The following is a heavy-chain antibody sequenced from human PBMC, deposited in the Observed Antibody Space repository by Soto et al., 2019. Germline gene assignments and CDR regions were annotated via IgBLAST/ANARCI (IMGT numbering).Heavy chain of an antibody. CDR2: ISSSSSYI. V-gene: IGHV3-21*01. Sequence: PVGSLRLSCAASGFTFSSYSMNWVRQAPGKGLEWVSSISSSSSYIYYADSVKGRFTISRDNAKNSLYLQMNSLRAEDTAVYYCARVVGVYYDFWSGYSGGAAFDIWGQGTMVTVSS. CDR3: ARVVGVYYDFWSGYSGGAAFDI. J-gene: IGHJ3*02. CDR1: GFTFSSYS. D-gene: IGHD3-3*01.